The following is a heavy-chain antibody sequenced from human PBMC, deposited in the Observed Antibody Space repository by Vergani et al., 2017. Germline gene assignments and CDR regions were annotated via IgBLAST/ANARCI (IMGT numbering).Heavy chain of an antibody. J-gene: IGHJ3*01. CDR3: VRDVRVSRT. CDR1: GLTFSRYW. V-gene: IGHV3-21*01. CDR2: ISGNNDDV. Sequence: EVRLEESGGGLVQPGESLRLSCAASGLTFSRYWMHWLRQGPGKGLEWVSSISGNNDDVYYADSVKGRFTISRDNAKNSLYLDMSSLRAEDTAVYYCVRDVRVSRTWGQGTLVAVSS.